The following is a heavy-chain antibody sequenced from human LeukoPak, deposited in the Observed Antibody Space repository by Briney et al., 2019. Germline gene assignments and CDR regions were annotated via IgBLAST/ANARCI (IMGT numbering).Heavy chain of an antibody. D-gene: IGHD3-22*01. V-gene: IGHV3-74*01. CDR3: ATGNYYDSRGYYTFGH. J-gene: IGHJ4*02. CDR2: INGDGSTT. CDR1: GFSFSTYS. Sequence: GGSLRLSCTASGFSFSTYSMNWVRQAPGKGLEWVSRINGDGSTTSYADSVKGGFTISRDNAKNTPYLQMSSLRAEDTAVYYCATGNYYDSRGYYTFGHWGQGTLVTVSS.